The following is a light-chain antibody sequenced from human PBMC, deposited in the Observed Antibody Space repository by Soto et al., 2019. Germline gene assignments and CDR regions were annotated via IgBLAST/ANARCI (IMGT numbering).Light chain of an antibody. Sequence: EIVLTQSPATLSLSPGERATLSCRASQSIGYYLAWYQEKPGQAPRLLIYDASIRATGIPARFSGSWSGTEFTLTISSLQSEDFAVYFCHQYNNWPRTFGQGTRLEIK. V-gene: IGKV3D-15*01. J-gene: IGKJ5*01. CDR2: DAS. CDR1: QSIGYY. CDR3: HQYNNWPRT.